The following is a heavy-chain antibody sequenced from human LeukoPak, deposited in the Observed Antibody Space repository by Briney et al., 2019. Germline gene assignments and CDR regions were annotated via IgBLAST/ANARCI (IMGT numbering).Heavy chain of an antibody. CDR3: ARDAAGFNSSWEFDY. CDR2: IHYSGAT. Sequence: KPSETLSLTCTVSGGSISSNYWSWIRQPPGKGLEWIGYIHYSGATNYNPSLKSRVTISADTSKNQFSLKLSSVTAADTAMYYCARDAAGFNSSWEFDYWGQGTLVTVSS. V-gene: IGHV4-59*01. D-gene: IGHD6-13*01. CDR1: GGSISSNY. J-gene: IGHJ4*02.